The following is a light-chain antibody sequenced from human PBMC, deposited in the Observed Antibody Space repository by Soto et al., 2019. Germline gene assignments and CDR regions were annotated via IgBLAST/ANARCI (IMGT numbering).Light chain of an antibody. CDR3: YARA. CDR2: DAD. Sequence: DIQMAQSPSTMSAYVGDRVTVNGRASESIDSWFAWYQQNPGTAHKLLIYDADTLESGVSSRFSGSGSETEFIFSSSRVPPDDFAAFFCYARAFGQRARLGI. CDR1: ESIDSW. J-gene: IGKJ5*01. V-gene: IGKV1-5*01.